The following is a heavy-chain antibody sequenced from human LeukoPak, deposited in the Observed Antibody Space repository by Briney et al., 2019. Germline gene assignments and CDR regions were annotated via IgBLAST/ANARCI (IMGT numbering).Heavy chain of an antibody. CDR2: INHSGST. J-gene: IGHJ4*02. CDR1: GGSFSGCY. Sequence: SETLSLTCAVYGGSFSGCYWSWIRQPPGKGLEWIGEINHSGSTNYNPSLKSRVTISVDTSKNQFSLKLSSVTAADTAVYYCARGDYSGYGSFFDYWGQGTLVTVSS. CDR3: ARGDYSGYGSFFDY. V-gene: IGHV4-34*01. D-gene: IGHD5-12*01.